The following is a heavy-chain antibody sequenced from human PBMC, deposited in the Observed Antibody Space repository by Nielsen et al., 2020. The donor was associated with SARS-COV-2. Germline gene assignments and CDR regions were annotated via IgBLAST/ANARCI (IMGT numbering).Heavy chain of an antibody. D-gene: IGHD1-26*01. V-gene: IGHV5-51*01. CDR1: GYSFTNYW. Sequence: GESLKISCKGSGYSFTNYWVGWVRQMPRKGLEWMGIIYPGDSDIRYGPSFQGQVTISVDKSINTAYLQWSSLRASDTAMYYCARSGRYYGQWELPHLDYWGQGTLVTVSS. CDR3: ARSGRYYGQWELPHLDY. CDR2: IYPGDSDI. J-gene: IGHJ4*02.